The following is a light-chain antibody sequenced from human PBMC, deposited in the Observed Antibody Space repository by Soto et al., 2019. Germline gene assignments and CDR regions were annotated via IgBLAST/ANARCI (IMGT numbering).Light chain of an antibody. V-gene: IGLV2-14*01. CDR1: SSDVGTYNF. Sequence: SALTQPASVSGSPGQSITISCTGTSSDVGTYNFVSWYRQHPVKAPILIIFDVSSRPSGISNRFSGSKSGNTASLTISGVQAEDEDDYYSSSNANRDTVIFGGGTKVTDL. CDR2: DVS. J-gene: IGLJ2*01. CDR3: SSNANRDTVI.